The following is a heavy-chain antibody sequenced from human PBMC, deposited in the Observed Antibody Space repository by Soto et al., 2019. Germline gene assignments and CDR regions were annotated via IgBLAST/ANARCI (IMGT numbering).Heavy chain of an antibody. V-gene: IGHV3-30*18. Sequence: QVQLVKSGGGVVQPGRSLRLSCAASGFTFSSYGMHWVRQAPGKGLEWVAVISYDGSNKYYADSVKGRFTISRDNSKNTLYLQMNSLGAEDTAVFYCAKEWVYDSSGWSFDYWGQGTLVTVSS. CDR3: AKEWVYDSSGWSFDY. CDR2: ISYDGSNK. CDR1: GFTFSSYG. D-gene: IGHD3-22*01. J-gene: IGHJ4*02.